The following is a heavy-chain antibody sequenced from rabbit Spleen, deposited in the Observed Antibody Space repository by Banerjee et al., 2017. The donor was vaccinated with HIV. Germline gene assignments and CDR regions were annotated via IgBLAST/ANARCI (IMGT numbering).Heavy chain of an antibody. D-gene: IGHD8-1*01. CDR2: IEGGSSAFS. J-gene: IGHJ6*01. CDR3: ARDSGSSFSSYGMDL. CDR1: GVSFSNNHY. V-gene: IGHV1S40*01. Sequence: QSLEESGGDLVKPGASLTLTCTASGVSFSNNHYMCWVRQAPGKGLEWIACIEGGSSAFSYFASWAKGRFTISKTSSTTVTLQMTSLTAADTATYFCARDSGSSFSSYGMDLWGPGTLVTFS.